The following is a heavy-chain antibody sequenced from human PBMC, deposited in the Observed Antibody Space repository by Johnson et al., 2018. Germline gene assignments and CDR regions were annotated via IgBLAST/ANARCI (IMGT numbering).Heavy chain of an antibody. CDR1: GFTFSSYA. CDR2: ISYDGSNK. D-gene: IGHD1-7*01. Sequence: QVQLVQSGGGVVQPGRSLRLSCAASGFTFSSYAMHWVRQAPGKGLEWVAVISYDGSNKYYADSVKGRFTISKDNSKNTLYLQMNSLRAEDTAVYYCAKPQLLRNFPDAFDIWGQGTMVTVSS. V-gene: IGHV3-30-3*02. J-gene: IGHJ3*02. CDR3: AKPQLLRNFPDAFDI.